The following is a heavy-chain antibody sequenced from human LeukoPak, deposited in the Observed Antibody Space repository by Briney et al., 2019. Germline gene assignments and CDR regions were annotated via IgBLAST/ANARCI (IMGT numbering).Heavy chain of an antibody. J-gene: IGHJ3*02. CDR2: MNPNSGNT. CDR1: GYTFTSYD. D-gene: IGHD3-9*01. CDR3: ARGRLVKGAFDI. Sequence: ASVKVSCKASGYTFTSYDINWVRQATGQGPEWMGWMNPNSGNTGYAQKFQGRVTMTRNTSISTAYMELSSLRSEDTAVYYCARGRLVKGAFDIWGQGTMVTVSS. V-gene: IGHV1-8*01.